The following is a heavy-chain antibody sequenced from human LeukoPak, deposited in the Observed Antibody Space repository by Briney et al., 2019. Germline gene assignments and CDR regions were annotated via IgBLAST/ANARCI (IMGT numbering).Heavy chain of an antibody. V-gene: IGHV3-33*06. Sequence: PGGSLGLSCAASGFTFSSYGMHWVRQAPGKGLEWVAVIWYDGSNKYYADSGKGRFTISRDNPKNTLYLQMNSLRAEDTAVYYCAKDLSVEMASEARGFGGQGTLVTVSS. J-gene: IGHJ4*02. D-gene: IGHD5-24*01. CDR3: AKDLSVEMASEARGF. CDR1: GFTFSSYG. CDR2: IWYDGSNK.